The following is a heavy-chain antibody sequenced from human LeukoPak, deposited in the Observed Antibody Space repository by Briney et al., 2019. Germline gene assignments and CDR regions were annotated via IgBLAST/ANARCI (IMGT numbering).Heavy chain of an antibody. V-gene: IGHV3-7*01. CDR1: GFTFSSYW. J-gene: IGHJ6*02. CDR2: IKQDGSEK. Sequence: PGGSLRLSGAASGFTFSSYWMSWVRQAPGKGLEWVANIKQDGSEKYYVDSVKGRFTISRDNAKNSLYLQMNSLRAEDTAVYYCARDRLVSNFLGYYYYGMDVWGQGTTVTVSS. CDR3: ARDRLVSNFLGYYYYGMDV. D-gene: IGHD4-11*01.